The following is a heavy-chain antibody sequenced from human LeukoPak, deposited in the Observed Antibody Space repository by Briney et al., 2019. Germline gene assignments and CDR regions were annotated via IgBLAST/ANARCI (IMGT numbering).Heavy chain of an antibody. V-gene: IGHV4-38-2*01. J-gene: IGHJ4*02. CDR1: GYSISSGYY. Sequence: SETLSLTCAVSGYSISSGYYWGWIRPPPGKGLEWIGEINHSGSTNYNPSLKSRVTISVDTSKNQFSLKLSSVTAADTAVYYCARGLVIAAAVFYFDYWGQGTLVTVSS. CDR2: INHSGST. CDR3: ARGLVIAAAVFYFDY. D-gene: IGHD6-13*01.